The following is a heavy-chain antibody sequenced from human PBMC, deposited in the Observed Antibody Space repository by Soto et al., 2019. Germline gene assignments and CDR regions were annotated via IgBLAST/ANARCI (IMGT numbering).Heavy chain of an antibody. V-gene: IGHV4-31*03. CDR3: ARDSDYCTGGSGYGNFDF. J-gene: IGHJ4*02. Sequence: QVQLQESGPGLVKPSQTLSLTCTVSGGSISSGTYYWTWVRQRPGEGLEWIGFISHSGRTYYNPSLKSRAAISVDTSENQFSLRLSSVTAADTAVYFCARDSDYCTGGSGYGNFDFWGQGTLVTVSS. CDR2: ISHSGRT. CDR1: GGSISSGTYY. D-gene: IGHD2-15*01.